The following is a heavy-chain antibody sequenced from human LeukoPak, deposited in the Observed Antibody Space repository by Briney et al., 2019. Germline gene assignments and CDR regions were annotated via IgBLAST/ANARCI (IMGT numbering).Heavy chain of an antibody. V-gene: IGHV4-34*01. Sequence: PSETLSLTCAVYGGSFSGYYWSWIRQPPGKGLEWIGEINHSGSTNYNPSLKSRVTISVGTSKNQFSLKLSSVTAADTAVYYCARVVVGAPYYFDYWGQGTLVTVSS. CDR1: GGSFSGYY. D-gene: IGHD1-26*01. J-gene: IGHJ4*02. CDR3: ARVVVGAPYYFDY. CDR2: INHSGST.